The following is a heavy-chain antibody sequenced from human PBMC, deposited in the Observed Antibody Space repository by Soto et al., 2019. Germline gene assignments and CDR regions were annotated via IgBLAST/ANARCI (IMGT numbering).Heavy chain of an antibody. D-gene: IGHD5-18*01. Sequence: QVQLVQSGAEVKKPGASVKVSCKASGYTFANYGLGWVRQAPGQGLEWVGWISAYTGNTNFAQKLQGRITMTTDTSTSTAYMELRSLRSDDTAVYYCARAQAYTYGEYYFDYWGQGTLVTVSS. CDR1: GYTFANYG. CDR2: ISAYTGNT. CDR3: ARAQAYTYGEYYFDY. V-gene: IGHV1-18*01. J-gene: IGHJ4*02.